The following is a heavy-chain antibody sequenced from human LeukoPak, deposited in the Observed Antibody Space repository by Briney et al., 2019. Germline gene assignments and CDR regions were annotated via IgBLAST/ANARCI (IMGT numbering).Heavy chain of an antibody. V-gene: IGHV4-34*01. Sequence: SETLSLTCAVYGGSFSGYYWSWIRRPPGKGLEWIGEINHSGSTNYNPSLKSRVTISVDTSKNQFSLKLSSVAAADTAVYYCARGVFYWNYGYFDYWGQGTLVTVSS. CDR3: ARGVFYWNYGYFDY. J-gene: IGHJ4*02. CDR2: INHSGST. D-gene: IGHD1-7*01. CDR1: GGSFSGYY.